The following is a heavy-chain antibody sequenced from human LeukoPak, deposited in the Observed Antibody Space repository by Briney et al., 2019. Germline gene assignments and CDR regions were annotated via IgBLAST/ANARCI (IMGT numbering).Heavy chain of an antibody. J-gene: IGHJ4*02. CDR3: ARTAFCSGGSCYSEIAY. Sequence: GGSLRLSCAASGFTFSIYSMSWVRQAPGKGLEWVSSISSSSLYTYYADSVRGRFTISRDNAKNSPYLQMNSLRAEDTAVYYCARTAFCSGGSCYSEIAYWAQRTLVTVSS. CDR2: ISSSSLYT. CDR1: GFTFSIYS. V-gene: IGHV3-21*01. D-gene: IGHD2-15*01.